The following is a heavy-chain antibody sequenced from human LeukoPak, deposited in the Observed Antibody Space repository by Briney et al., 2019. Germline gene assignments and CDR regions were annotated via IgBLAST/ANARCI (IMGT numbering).Heavy chain of an antibody. CDR3: ARDGVQTTPFDY. D-gene: IGHD4/OR15-4a*01. CDR2: INGDGSYT. CDR1: GFTFSGYW. V-gene: IGHV3-74*01. J-gene: IGHJ4*02. Sequence: GGSLRLSCATSGFTFSGYWMHWVRQAPGKGLVWLSLINGDGSYTIYADSVKGRFTISRDNGKNTLYLQMDSLRAEDTAVYYCARDGVQTTPFDYWGQGTLVTVSS.